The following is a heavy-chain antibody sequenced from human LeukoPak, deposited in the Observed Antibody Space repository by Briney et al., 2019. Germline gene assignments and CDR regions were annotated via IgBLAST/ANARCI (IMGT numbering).Heavy chain of an antibody. CDR3: ARHSRSAYTGYENAFDI. CDR1: GDSISSSSYC. CDR2: IYNSANT. J-gene: IGHJ3*02. D-gene: IGHD5-12*01. Sequence: PSETLSLTCTVSGDSISSSSYCWDWIRQPPGKGLEWIGNIYNSANTHYNPSPKTRITMSVDTSKNQFSLKLNSVTAADTGIYYCARHSRSAYTGYENAFDIWGQGTMVTVSS. V-gene: IGHV4-39*01.